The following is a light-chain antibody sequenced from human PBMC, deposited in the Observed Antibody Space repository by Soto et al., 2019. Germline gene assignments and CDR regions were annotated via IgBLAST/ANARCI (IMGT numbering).Light chain of an antibody. V-gene: IGKV3-11*01. CDR2: DAS. J-gene: IGKJ4*01. CDR1: QSVSIY. Sequence: EIVLTQSPATLSLSPGERATLSCRASQSVSIYLAWYRQNPGQAPRLLIYDASNRATGIPARFSGSGYGTDFTLTISSLEPEDFAVYYCQQRSNWPLTFGGGTKVEIK. CDR3: QQRSNWPLT.